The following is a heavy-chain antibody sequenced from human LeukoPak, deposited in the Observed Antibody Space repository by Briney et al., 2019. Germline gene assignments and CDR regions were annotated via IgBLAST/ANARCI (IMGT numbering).Heavy chain of an antibody. D-gene: IGHD2-15*01. CDR1: GGTIISYA. J-gene: IGHJ3*02. CDR3: ASPSGCSGGSCYLLAFDI. V-gene: IGHV1-69*13. Sequence: SVKISCKASGGTIISYAISWVRQAPGQGLEWMGGIIPIFGTANYAQKFQGRVTITADESTSRAYMELSSLRSEDTAVYYCASPSGCSGGSCYLLAFDIWGQGTMVTVSS. CDR2: IIPIFGTA.